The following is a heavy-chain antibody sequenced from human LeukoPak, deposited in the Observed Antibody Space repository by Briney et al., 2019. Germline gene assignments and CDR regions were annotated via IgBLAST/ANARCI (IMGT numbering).Heavy chain of an antibody. CDR1: GYTFTGYY. Sequence: ASVKVSCKASGYTFTGYYMHWVRQAPGQGLEWMGWINPNSGGTDYAQKFQGRVTMTRDTSISTAYMELSRLRSDDTAVYYCARDPAAGTAHYYFDHWGQGTLVTVSS. V-gene: IGHV1-2*02. CDR3: ARDPAAGTAHYYFDH. CDR2: INPNSGGT. D-gene: IGHD6-13*01. J-gene: IGHJ4*02.